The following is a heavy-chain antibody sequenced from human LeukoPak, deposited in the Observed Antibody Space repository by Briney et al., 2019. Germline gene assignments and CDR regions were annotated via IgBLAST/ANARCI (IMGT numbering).Heavy chain of an antibody. CDR1: GFTLTTHW. CDR2: INSDGKIT. Sequence: GGSLRLSCAASGFTLTTHWMHWVRQAPGKGLVWVSRINSDGKITTYADSVKGRLTISGDYAKNTLYLQMNSLRAEDTAVYYCARDSGHDAFDIWGQGTTVTVSS. CDR3: ARDSGHDAFDI. J-gene: IGHJ3*02. V-gene: IGHV3-74*01.